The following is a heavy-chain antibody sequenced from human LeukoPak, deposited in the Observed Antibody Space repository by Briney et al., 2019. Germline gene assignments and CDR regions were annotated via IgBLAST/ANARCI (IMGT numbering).Heavy chain of an antibody. CDR3: ARHSRGLRFVAGSPLDY. V-gene: IGHV4-59*08. J-gene: IGHJ4*02. D-gene: IGHD5-12*01. CDR1: GGSISSYY. Sequence: PSETLSLTCTVSGGSISSYYWSWIRQPPGKGLEWIGYIYYSGSTNYNPSLKSRVTISVDTSKNQFPLKLSSVTAADTAVYYCARHSRGLRFVAGSPLDYWGQGTLVTVSS. CDR2: IYYSGST.